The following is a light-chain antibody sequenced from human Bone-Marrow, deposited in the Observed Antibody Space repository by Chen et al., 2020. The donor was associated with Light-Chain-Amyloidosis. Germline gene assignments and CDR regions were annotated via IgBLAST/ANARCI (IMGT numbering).Light chain of an antibody. CDR1: SSDVGSYNR. CDR3: SSYASSSTLV. J-gene: IGLJ2*01. CDR2: ELS. V-gene: IGLV2-18*02. Sequence: QSALTQPPSVSGSPGQSVTISCTGTSSDVGSYNRVSWYQQPPGTAPKLLIYELSNRPSGDPDRFSGSKSGNTASLANSGRKAEDEADCYCSSYASSSTLVFGGGTRLTVL.